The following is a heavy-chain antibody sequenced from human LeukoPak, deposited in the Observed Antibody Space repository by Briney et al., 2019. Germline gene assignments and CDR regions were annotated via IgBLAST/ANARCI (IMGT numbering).Heavy chain of an antibody. V-gene: IGHV4-59*01. J-gene: IGHJ4*02. Sequence: SETLSLTCTVSGGSISSYYWSWIRRPPGKGLEWIGYIYYSGSTNYNPSLKSRVTISVDTSKNQFSLKLSSVTAADTAVYYCASHKGAGPFDYWGQGTLVTVSS. D-gene: IGHD6-19*01. CDR2: IYYSGST. CDR3: ASHKGAGPFDY. CDR1: GGSISSYY.